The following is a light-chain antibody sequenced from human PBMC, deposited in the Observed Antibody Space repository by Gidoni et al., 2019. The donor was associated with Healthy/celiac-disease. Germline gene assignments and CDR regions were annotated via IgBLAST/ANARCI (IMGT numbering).Light chain of an antibody. J-gene: IGLJ3*02. V-gene: IGLV1-44*01. CDR1: RSNIGSNT. Sequence: QSVLTPPPSASGTPAQSVTLSCSGSRSNIGSNTGNWYQQLPGTAPKLLIYRNNQRPLGVPDRFSGSKSGTSAALAISGLQSEDEADYYCAAWDDRLNGWVFGGGTKLTVL. CDR2: RNN. CDR3: AAWDDRLNGWV.